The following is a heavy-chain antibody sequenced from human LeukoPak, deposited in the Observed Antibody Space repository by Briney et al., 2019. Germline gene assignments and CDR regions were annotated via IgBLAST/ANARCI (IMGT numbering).Heavy chain of an antibody. CDR3: ARDTSFDY. V-gene: IGHV1-46*01. CDR2: INPSGGST. J-gene: IGHJ4*02. Sequence: YTFXXXYMHWVRQAPGQGLEWMGIINPSGGSTSYAQKFQGRVTMTRDTSTSTVYMELSSLRSEDTAVYYCARDTSFDYWGQGTLVTVSS. CDR1: YTFXXXY.